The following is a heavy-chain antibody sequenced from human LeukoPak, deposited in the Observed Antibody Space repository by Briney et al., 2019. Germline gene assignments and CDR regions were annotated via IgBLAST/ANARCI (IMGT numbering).Heavy chain of an antibody. CDR3: TKRIAAYGMDV. J-gene: IGHJ6*02. CDR1: GFTFSGSA. V-gene: IGHV3-73*01. CDR2: IRSKANSYAT. D-gene: IGHD6-13*01. Sequence: GGSLRLSCAASGFTFSGSAMHWVRQASGKGLEWVGRIRSKANSYATAYAASVKGRFTISRDDSKNTAYLQMNSLKTEDTAVYYCTKRIAAYGMDVWGQGTTGTVSS.